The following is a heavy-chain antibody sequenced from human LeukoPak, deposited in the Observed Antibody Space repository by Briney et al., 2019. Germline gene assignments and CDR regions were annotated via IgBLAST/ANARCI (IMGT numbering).Heavy chain of an antibody. V-gene: IGHV4-59*01. CDR1: GGSISSTF. Sequence: SETLSLTCTVSGGSISSTFWSWIRQPPGKGLEWIGLISKSASAKYNPSLESRITISMDTSKNQFSLRLSSVTAADTAVYYCARDPESLSSSWSGWGQGTLVTVSS. CDR3: ARDPESLSSSWSG. CDR2: ISKSASA. J-gene: IGHJ4*02. D-gene: IGHD6-13*01.